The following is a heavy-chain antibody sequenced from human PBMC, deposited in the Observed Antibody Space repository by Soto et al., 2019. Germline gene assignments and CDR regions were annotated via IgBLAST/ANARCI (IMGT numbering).Heavy chain of an antibody. Sequence: PGGSLRLSCAASGFNFRTYGMHWVRQAPGKGLEWVAVMSYDGTNEKYGDSVRGRFTVSRDNSKNTLYLQMNSLRREDTAVYYCAKPTDNWNYYYYGMDVWGQGTTVTVSS. J-gene: IGHJ6*02. CDR2: MSYDGTNE. CDR3: AKPTDNWNYYYYGMDV. CDR1: GFNFRTYG. D-gene: IGHD3-3*01. V-gene: IGHV3-30*18.